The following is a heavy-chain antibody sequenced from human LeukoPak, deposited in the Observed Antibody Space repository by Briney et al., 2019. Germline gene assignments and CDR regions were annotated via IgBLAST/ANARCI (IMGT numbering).Heavy chain of an antibody. CDR2: INAYNGNT. D-gene: IGHD2-2*01. V-gene: IGHV1-18*01. CDR1: GYTFNSYG. CDR3: ARVVVVPAAIGRAYFDY. J-gene: IGHJ4*02. Sequence: ASVKVSCTASGYTFNSYGINWVRQAPGQGLEWMGWINAYNGNTNYAQKLQGRVTMTTDTSTSTAYMELRSLRSDDTAVYYRARVVVVPAAIGRAYFDYWGQGTLVTVSS.